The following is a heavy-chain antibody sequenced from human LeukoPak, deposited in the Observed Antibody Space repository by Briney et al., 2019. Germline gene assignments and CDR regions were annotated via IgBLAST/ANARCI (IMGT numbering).Heavy chain of an antibody. D-gene: IGHD3-3*01. CDR2: ISAYNGNT. J-gene: IGHJ6*03. CDR1: GYTFTSYG. Sequence: ASVKVSCKASGYTFTSYGISWVRQAPGQGLEWMGWISAYNGNTNYAQKLQGRVTMTTDTSTSTAYMELRSLRSDDTAVYYCARVEVGDFWSGLTSYYYYYMDVWGKGTTVTVSS. CDR3: ARVEVGDFWSGLTSYYYYYMDV. V-gene: IGHV1-18*01.